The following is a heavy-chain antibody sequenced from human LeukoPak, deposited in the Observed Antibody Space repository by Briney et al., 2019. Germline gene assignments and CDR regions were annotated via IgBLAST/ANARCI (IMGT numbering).Heavy chain of an antibody. CDR2: INHSGST. Sequence: PSETLSLTCAVYGGSFSGYYWSWIRQPPGKGLEWIGEINHSGSTNYNPSLKSRVTISVDTSKNQFSLKLSSVTAADTAVYYCARGGVYYNIGHNWFDPWGQGTLVTVSS. CDR1: GGSFSGYY. J-gene: IGHJ5*02. CDR3: ARGGVYYNIGHNWFDP. V-gene: IGHV4-34*01. D-gene: IGHD1-26*01.